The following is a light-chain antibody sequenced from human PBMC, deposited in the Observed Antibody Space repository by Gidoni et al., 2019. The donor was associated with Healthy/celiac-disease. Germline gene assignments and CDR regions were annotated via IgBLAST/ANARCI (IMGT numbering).Light chain of an antibody. CDR1: SSNIGAGYD. CDR2: GNN. J-gene: IGLJ1*01. Sequence: QSVLTQPPSVSGAPGQRVTISCSGSSSNIGAGYDVHWYQQLPGTAPKLLIYGNNNRPSGVPDRFSGSKSGTSASLAITGLQAEDEADYYCQSYDNSLSGHYVFGTGTKVTV. V-gene: IGLV1-40*01. CDR3: QSYDNSLSGHYV.